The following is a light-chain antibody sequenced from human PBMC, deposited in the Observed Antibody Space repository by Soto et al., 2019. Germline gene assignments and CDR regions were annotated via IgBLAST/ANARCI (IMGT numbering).Light chain of an antibody. CDR3: QQYGSSPWT. Sequence: EIVLTQSPDTLSLSPGERATLSCRASQSVGSSYLAWYQQKPGQAPRLLIYGASSRATGIPDRFSGSGSGTDLTLSISRLEPEDFAVYYCQQYGSSPWTFGQGTKVEIK. V-gene: IGKV3-20*01. CDR1: QSVGSSY. J-gene: IGKJ1*01. CDR2: GAS.